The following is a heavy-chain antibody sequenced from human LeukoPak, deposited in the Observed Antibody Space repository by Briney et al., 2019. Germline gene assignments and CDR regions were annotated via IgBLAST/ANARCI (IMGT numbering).Heavy chain of an antibody. D-gene: IGHD1-26*01. CDR1: GYTFTGYY. V-gene: IGHV1-2*02. Sequence: GASVKVSCKASGYTFTGYYMHWVRQAPGQGLEWVAWTNPNGGGTNYAQQFQGRVTTSSDTSISTAYMELSSLRSDDTAVYYCARDSYSGSYYYWGQGTLVTVSS. CDR3: ARDSYSGSYYY. CDR2: TNPNGGGT. J-gene: IGHJ4*02.